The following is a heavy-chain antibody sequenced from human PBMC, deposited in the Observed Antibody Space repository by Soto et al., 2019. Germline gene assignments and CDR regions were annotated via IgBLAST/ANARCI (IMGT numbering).Heavy chain of an antibody. Sequence: QVQLQESGPGLVKPSETLSLTCTVSGGSIGNYYWSWIRQPPGKGLEWIGYIHYSGSTWYNPSLKSRVTISVDKSRNQFSLKLSSVTAADTAVYFCARESDFWDDAYMRTFDIWGQGTKVTVSS. V-gene: IGHV4-59*01. CDR3: ARESDFWDDAYMRTFDI. D-gene: IGHD3-3*01. CDR2: IHYSGST. CDR1: GGSIGNYY. J-gene: IGHJ3*02.